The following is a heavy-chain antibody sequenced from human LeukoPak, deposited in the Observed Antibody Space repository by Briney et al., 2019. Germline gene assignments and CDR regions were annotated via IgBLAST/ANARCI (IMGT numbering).Heavy chain of an antibody. CDR2: VSAYADNT. CDR1: GYTFTSYG. V-gene: IGHV1-18*01. J-gene: IGHJ4*02. D-gene: IGHD2-15*01. Sequence: ASVKVSCKASGYTFTSYGITWVRQAPGQGLEWKGWVSAYADNTNYVQKIQGRVTMTTDTSTSTAYMELRSLRSDDTAVYYCARDCIGCHGFDYWGQGTLVNVSS. CDR3: ARDCIGCHGFDY.